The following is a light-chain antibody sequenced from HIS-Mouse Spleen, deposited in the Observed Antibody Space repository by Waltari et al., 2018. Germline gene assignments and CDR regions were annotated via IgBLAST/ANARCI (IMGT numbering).Light chain of an antibody. Sequence: DIQLNQSPSFLSASVGDRVTINCRASQGISSYLAWYQLKPGKDPKHLIYAASTLQRGVQSRYSDSGSGTESTLTISSLQTEDFATYYCQQLNSYPPTFGQGTKVE. J-gene: IGKJ1*01. CDR3: QQLNSYPPT. CDR2: AAS. CDR1: QGISSY. V-gene: IGKV1-9*01.